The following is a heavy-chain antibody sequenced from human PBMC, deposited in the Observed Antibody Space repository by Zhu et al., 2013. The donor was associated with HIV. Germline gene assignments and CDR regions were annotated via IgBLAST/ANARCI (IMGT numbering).Heavy chain of an antibody. J-gene: IGHJ6*02. D-gene: IGHD6-19*01. Sequence: QVQLVQSGAEVKKPGSSVKVSCKASGGTFSSYAISWVRQAPGQGLEWMGGIIPIFGTANYAQKFQGRVTITADESTSTAYMELSSLRSEDTAVYYCATGGWLRPYYHYGMDVWGQGTTVTVSS. CDR2: IIPIFGTA. CDR3: ATGGWLRPYYHYGMDV. CDR1: GGTFSSYA. V-gene: IGHV1-69*01.